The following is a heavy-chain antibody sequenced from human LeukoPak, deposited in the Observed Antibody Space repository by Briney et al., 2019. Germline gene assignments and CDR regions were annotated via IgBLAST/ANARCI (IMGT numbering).Heavy chain of an antibody. CDR2: IYYSGST. D-gene: IGHD3-10*02. Sequence: PSETPSLTCTVSGGSISSGDYYWSWIRQPPGKGLEWIGYIYYSGSTYYNPSLKSRVTISVDTSKNQFSLKLSSVTAADTAVYYCARVGRGITTLDYWGQGTLVTVSS. CDR3: ARVGRGITTLDY. V-gene: IGHV4-30-4*01. CDR1: GGSISSGDYY. J-gene: IGHJ4*02.